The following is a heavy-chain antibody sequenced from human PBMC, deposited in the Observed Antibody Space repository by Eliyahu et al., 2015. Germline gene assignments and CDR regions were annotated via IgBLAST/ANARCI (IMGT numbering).Heavy chain of an antibody. Sequence: QVQLQESGPGLVKPSETLSLTCTVSGGSITSYHWSWIRKSPGKGLEWIGYIQYSGSTNYNPSLKSRVTISADTSKNQFSLKLSSVTAADTAVYYCARAQYSKAFDYWGQGTLVIVSS. D-gene: IGHD2-15*01. CDR1: GGSITSYH. CDR3: ARAQYSKAFDY. CDR2: IQYSGST. V-gene: IGHV4-59*01. J-gene: IGHJ4*02.